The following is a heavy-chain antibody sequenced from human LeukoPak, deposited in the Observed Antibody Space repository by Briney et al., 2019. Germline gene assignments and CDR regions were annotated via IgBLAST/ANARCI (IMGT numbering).Heavy chain of an antibody. CDR3: ARDRAEDDSSGYIHRDFDF. V-gene: IGHV3-7*01. CDR2: IKQDGGET. Sequence: PGGSLRLSCAASGFTFSTYWMAWVRQAPGKGLEWVANIKQDGGETYYVESVRGRFTISRDNAKKSLYLQMNSLRAEDTAVYYCARDRAEDDSSGYIHRDFDFWGQGTLVIVSS. D-gene: IGHD3-22*01. J-gene: IGHJ4*02. CDR1: GFTFSTYW.